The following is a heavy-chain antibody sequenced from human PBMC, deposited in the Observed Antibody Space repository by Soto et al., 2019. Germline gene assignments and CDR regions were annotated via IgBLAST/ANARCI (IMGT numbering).Heavy chain of an antibody. CDR2: IYSGGDT. CDR1: GFTVSSNH. D-gene: IGHD1-7*01. J-gene: IGHJ4*02. V-gene: IGHV3-66*01. CDR3: AKERNSYYFDY. Sequence: EVELVESGGGLVQPGGSLRISCAASGFTVSSNHMSWVRQAPGKGLEWVSVIYSGGDTYYADSVKGRFTISRDNSKNTVYLQMNSLRAEDTAVYYCAKERNSYYFDYWGQGTLVTVSS.